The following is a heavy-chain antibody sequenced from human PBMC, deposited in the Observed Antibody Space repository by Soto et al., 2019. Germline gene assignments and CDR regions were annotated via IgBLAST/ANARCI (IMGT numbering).Heavy chain of an antibody. J-gene: IGHJ4*02. CDR3: ARIRENGGTDY. D-gene: IGHD2-15*01. CDR2: LFSNDEK. V-gene: IGHV2-26*01. Sequence: QVTLKESGPVLVKPTETLTLTCTVSGFSLSNARMGVSWIRQPPGKALEWLAHLFSNDEKSYSTSLKSRLTISQDTSKRQVVLTMTNMDPVDTATYYCARIRENGGTDYWGQGTLVTVSS. CDR1: GFSLSNARMG.